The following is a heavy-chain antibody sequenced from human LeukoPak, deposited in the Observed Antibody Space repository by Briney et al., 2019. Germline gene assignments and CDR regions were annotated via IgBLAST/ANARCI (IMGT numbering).Heavy chain of an antibody. CDR3: ARDHVLLWFGELTGRANWFDP. CDR1: GGTFSSYA. Sequence: SVKVSCKASGGTFSSYAISWVRQAPGQGLEWMGRIIPIFGIANYAQKFQGRVTITADKSTSTAYMELSSLRSEDTAVYYCARDHVLLWFGELTGRANWFDPWGQGTLVTVSS. J-gene: IGHJ5*02. D-gene: IGHD3-10*01. V-gene: IGHV1-69*04. CDR2: IIPIFGIA.